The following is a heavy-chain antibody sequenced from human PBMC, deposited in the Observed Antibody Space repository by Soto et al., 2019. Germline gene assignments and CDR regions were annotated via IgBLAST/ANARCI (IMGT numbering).Heavy chain of an antibody. CDR2: ISSSSSYI. J-gene: IGHJ3*02. CDR3: ASDPDLGLNDAFDI. V-gene: IGHV3-21*01. CDR1: GFTFSSYS. Sequence: EVQLVESGGGLVKPGGSLRLSYAASGFTFSSYSMNWVRQAPGKGLEWVSSISSSSSYIYYADSVKGRFTISRDNAKNSLYLQMNSLRAEDTAVYYCASDPDLGLNDAFDIWGQGTMVTVSS. D-gene: IGHD1-26*01.